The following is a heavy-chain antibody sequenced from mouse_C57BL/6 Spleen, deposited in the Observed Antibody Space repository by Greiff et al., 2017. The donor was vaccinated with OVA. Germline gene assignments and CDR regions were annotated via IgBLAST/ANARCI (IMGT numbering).Heavy chain of an antibody. CDR1: GYSFTGYY. Sequence: VQLKQSGPELVKPGASVKISCKASGYSFTGYYMNWVKQSPEKSLEWIGEINPSTGGTTYNQKFKAKATLTVAKSSSTAYMQLKSLTSEDSAVYYCARYQYFDYWGQGTTLTVSS. CDR3: ARYQYFDY. CDR2: INPSTGGT. J-gene: IGHJ2*01. V-gene: IGHV1-42*01.